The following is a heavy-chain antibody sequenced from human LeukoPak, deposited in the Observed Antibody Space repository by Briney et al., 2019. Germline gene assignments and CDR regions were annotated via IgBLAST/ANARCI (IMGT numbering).Heavy chain of an antibody. Sequence: SETLSLTCAVYGESFSDYYWSWIRQPPGKGLEWIGEINHGGSTNYNPSLKSRVTISVDTSKNQFSLNLSSVTAADTAVYYCARGLTSTWTRYYYTDVWGKGTTVTVSS. D-gene: IGHD2-2*01. CDR2: INHGGST. V-gene: IGHV4-34*01. CDR1: GESFSDYY. J-gene: IGHJ6*03. CDR3: ARGLTSTWTRYYYTDV.